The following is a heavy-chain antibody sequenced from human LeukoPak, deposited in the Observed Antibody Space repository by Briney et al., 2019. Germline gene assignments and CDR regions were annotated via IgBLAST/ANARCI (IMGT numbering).Heavy chain of an antibody. CDR3: ALMKPDYSATYYYYGMDV. V-gene: IGHV2-70*11. CDR1: GFSLNTTGLC. CDR2: IDWDDDK. Sequence: SGPALVKPTQTLTLTCTFSGFSLNTTGLCVSWIRQPPGKALEWLARIDWDDDKYYSTSLKTRLTISKDTSKNQVVLTMANMDPVDTATYYCALMKPDYSATYYYYGMDVWGQGTTVTVSS. D-gene: IGHD5-12*01. J-gene: IGHJ6*02.